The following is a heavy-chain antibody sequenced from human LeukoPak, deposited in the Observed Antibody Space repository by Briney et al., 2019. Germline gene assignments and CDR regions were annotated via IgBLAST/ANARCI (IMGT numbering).Heavy chain of an antibody. V-gene: IGHV4-4*02. Sequence: PSGTLSLTCTVSGDSINSLDLWSWVRQPPGKGLEWFGEMYLSGTTHSNPSVKSRVTISIDKSKNQFFLNLSSVTAADTAVYYCAGLVGRYSSGLYYYYFDYWGQGPLVTVSS. CDR3: AGLVGRYSSGLYYYYFDY. CDR1: GDSINSLDL. D-gene: IGHD3-22*01. J-gene: IGHJ4*02. CDR2: MYLSGTT.